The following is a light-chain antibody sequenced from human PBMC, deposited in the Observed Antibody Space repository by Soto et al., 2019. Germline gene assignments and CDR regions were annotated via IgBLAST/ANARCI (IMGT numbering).Light chain of an antibody. J-gene: IGKJ4*01. CDR2: GAS. CDR1: QSVSSSY. Sequence: EIVLTQSPGTLSLSPGERATLSCRASQSVSSSYLAWYQQKPGQAPRLLIYGASSRATGIPDRFSGSGSGTDFTLTISRLEPEDSAVYYCQPYGSSPPGLTFGGGTKVEIK. V-gene: IGKV3-20*01. CDR3: QPYGSSPPGLT.